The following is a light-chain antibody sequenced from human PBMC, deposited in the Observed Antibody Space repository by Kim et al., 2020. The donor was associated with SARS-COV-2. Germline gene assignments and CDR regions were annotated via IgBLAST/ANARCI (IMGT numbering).Light chain of an antibody. CDR1: QSISSN. CDR3: QQYNNWPDT. V-gene: IGKV3-15*01. CDR2: GAS. J-gene: IGKJ2*01. Sequence: SVSPGKRATLSCRASQSISSNLAWYQQKPGQAPRLLIYGASTRASGIPARFSGSGSGTEFTLTISSLQSEDFAVYFCQQYNNWPDTFGQGTKLEI.